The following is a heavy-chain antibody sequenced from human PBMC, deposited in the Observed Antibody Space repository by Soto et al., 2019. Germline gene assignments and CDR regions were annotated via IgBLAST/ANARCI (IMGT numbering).Heavy chain of an antibody. Sequence: PGESLKISCKASGYIIKNYWIGWVRQMPGQGLGWMGIIFPDDSDTRYSPSFQGHVTISVDKSISTAYVQWSSLKASDGAIYYCFRGGVTSRTFDYWGQGTLVTVSS. CDR3: FRGGVTSRTFDY. V-gene: IGHV5-51*01. D-gene: IGHD3-16*01. CDR2: IFPDDSDT. J-gene: IGHJ4*02. CDR1: GYIIKNYW.